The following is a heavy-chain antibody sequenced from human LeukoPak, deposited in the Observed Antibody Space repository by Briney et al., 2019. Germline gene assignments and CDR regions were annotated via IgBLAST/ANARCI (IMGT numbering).Heavy chain of an antibody. CDR1: GFTFDDYA. CDR3: ASLYCTHTTCYYFDY. D-gene: IGHD2-2*01. Sequence: GGSLRLSCAASGFTFDDYAMHWVRQAPGKGLEWVSGISWNSGGIGYADSVKGRFTISRDNAKNSLYLQMNSLRAEDTAVYYCASLYCTHTTCYYFDYWGQGTLVSVSS. V-gene: IGHV3-9*01. CDR2: ISWNSGGI. J-gene: IGHJ4*02.